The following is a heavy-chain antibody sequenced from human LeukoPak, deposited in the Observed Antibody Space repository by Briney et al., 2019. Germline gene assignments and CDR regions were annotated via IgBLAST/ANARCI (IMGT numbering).Heavy chain of an antibody. V-gene: IGHV4-34*01. CDR1: GGSFSGYY. D-gene: IGHD2-15*01. Sequence: PSETLSLTCAVYGGSFSGYYWSWIRQPPGKGLEWIGEINHSGSTNYNPPLKSRVTISVDTSKNQFSLKLSSVTAADTAVYYCARGVVAATRYYYYYYMDVWGKGTTVTVSS. J-gene: IGHJ6*03. CDR2: INHSGST. CDR3: ARGVVAATRYYYYYYMDV.